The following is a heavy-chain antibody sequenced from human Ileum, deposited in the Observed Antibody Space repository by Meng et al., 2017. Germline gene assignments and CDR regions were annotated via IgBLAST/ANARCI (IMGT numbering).Heavy chain of an antibody. J-gene: IGHJ4*02. CDR3: ARGIGDIRVGFDY. V-gene: IGHV4-4*02. CDR2: IFHGGTT. Sequence: QVQEQEPVPGLANPSRTQYLHCAFSGDSISSGNLWNWVRQSPGKGLAWIGEIFHGGTTNYNPSLKNRVTLLMDKSKNQFSLQLTSVTAADTAVFYCARGIGDIRVGFDYWGQGILVTVSS. CDR1: GDSISSGNL. D-gene: IGHD5-12*01.